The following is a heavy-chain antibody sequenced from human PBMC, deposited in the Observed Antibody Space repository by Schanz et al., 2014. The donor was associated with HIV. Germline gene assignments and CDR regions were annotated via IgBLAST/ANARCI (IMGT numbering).Heavy chain of an antibody. CDR1: GFTFRNYA. V-gene: IGHV3-23*01. J-gene: IGHJ4*02. D-gene: IGHD3-22*01. CDR3: AKPEYDSRGNSQSHFDY. Sequence: EVQLLESGGGLVQPGGSLRLSCAASGFTFRNYAMSWVRQAPGKGLEWVLAISESGGSTYYADSVKGRFTISRDNSKNTLYLQMNTLRIDDTAVYYCAKPEYDSRGNSQSHFDYWGQGTLVTVSS. CDR2: ISESGGST.